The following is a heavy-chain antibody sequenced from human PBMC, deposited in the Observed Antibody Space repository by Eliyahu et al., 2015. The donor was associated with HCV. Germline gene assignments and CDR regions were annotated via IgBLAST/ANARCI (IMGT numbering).Heavy chain of an antibody. V-gene: IGHV3-7*01. CDR3: ARDLRGGSYDY. CDR2: MNQGGSEK. J-gene: IGHJ4*02. CDR1: GFTFNDXW. Sequence: EVQLVESGGGLVQSGGSLRLSCXASGFTFNDXWMXWVRQAPGKGXEWVANMNQGGSEKYYVGSXKGRFTISRDNAKNSLYLQMNSLRAEDTAVYYCARDLRGGSYDYWGQGTLVTVSS. D-gene: IGHD5-18*01.